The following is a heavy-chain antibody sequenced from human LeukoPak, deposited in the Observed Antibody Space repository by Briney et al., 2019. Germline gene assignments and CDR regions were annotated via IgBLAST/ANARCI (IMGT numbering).Heavy chain of an antibody. J-gene: IGHJ3*02. CDR3: ARGSYYDFWSGYFPDAFDI. CDR2: INPNSGGT. CDR1: GYTFTGYN. D-gene: IGHD3-3*01. V-gene: IGHV1-2*06. Sequence: ASVKVSCKASGYTFTGYNMHWVRQAPGQGLEWMGRINPNSGGTNYAQKFQGRVTMIRDTSISTAYMELSRLRSDDTAVYYCARGSYYDFWSGYFPDAFDIWGQGTMVTVSS.